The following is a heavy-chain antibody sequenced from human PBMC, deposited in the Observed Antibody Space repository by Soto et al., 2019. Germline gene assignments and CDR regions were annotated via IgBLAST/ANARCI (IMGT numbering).Heavy chain of an antibody. V-gene: IGHV4-34*01. Sequence: PSETLSLTCAVYGGSFSGYYWSWIRQPPGKGLEWIGEINHSGSTNYNPSLKSRVTISVDMSKNQFSLILKSVTAADTAVYYCARPIVVAPVYYAIDVWGQGTTVTVSS. CDR1: GGSFSGYY. D-gene: IGHD3-22*01. CDR3: ARPIVVAPVYYAIDV. CDR2: INHSGST. J-gene: IGHJ6*02.